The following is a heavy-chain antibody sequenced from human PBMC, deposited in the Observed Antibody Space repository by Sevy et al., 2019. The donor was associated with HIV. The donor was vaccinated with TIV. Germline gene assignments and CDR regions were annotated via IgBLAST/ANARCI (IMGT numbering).Heavy chain of an antibody. J-gene: IGHJ6*03. Sequence: GGSLRLSCAASGFTFSSYSMNWVRQAPGKGLEWVSYISSSSSTIYYAHSVKGRFTISRDNAKNSLYLQMNSLRDEDTAVYYCARRDIVVVPAAMTLERPYYYYYYMDVWGKGTTVTVSS. V-gene: IGHV3-48*02. CDR2: ISSSSSTI. CDR1: GFTFSSYS. CDR3: ARRDIVVVPAAMTLERPYYYYYYMDV. D-gene: IGHD2-2*01.